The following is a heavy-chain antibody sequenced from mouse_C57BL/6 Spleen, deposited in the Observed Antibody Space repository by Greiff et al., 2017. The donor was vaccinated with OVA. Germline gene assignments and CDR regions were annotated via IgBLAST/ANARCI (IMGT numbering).Heavy chain of an antibody. CDR2: INPNNGGT. Sequence: VQLQQSGPELVKPGASVKMSCKASGYTFTDYNMHWVKQSHGKSLEWIGYINPNNGGTSYNQKFKGKATLTVNKSSSTAYMELRSLTSEDSAVYYCARALYDGSSLDVWGTGTTVTVSS. D-gene: IGHD2-3*01. CDR1: GYTFTDYN. V-gene: IGHV1-22*01. J-gene: IGHJ1*03. CDR3: ARALYDGSSLDV.